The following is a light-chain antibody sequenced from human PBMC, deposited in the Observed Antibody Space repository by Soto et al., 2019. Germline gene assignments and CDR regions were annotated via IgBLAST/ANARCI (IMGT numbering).Light chain of an antibody. Sequence: QSVLTQPPSASGSPGQSVTISCTGTSSDVGGYNYVSWYQQHPGKAPKLMIYEVSKRPSGVPHRFSGSKSGNTASLTVSGLQAEDEADYYCSSYAGSNIVVFGGGTKLTVL. V-gene: IGLV2-8*01. CDR3: SSYAGSNIVV. CDR2: EVS. J-gene: IGLJ2*01. CDR1: SSDVGGYNY.